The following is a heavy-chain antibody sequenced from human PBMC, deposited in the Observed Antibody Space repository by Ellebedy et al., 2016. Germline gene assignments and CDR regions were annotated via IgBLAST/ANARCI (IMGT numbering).Heavy chain of an antibody. Sequence: GESLKISCAASAFTFSNFWMSWVRQAPGKGLEWVAYINEGGSEKFYVDSVKGRFTISRDNAENPLYLQMNSLRAEDTAVYFCAKDSDGFDIWGQGTKVSVSS. J-gene: IGHJ3*02. V-gene: IGHV3-7*01. CDR3: AKDSDGFDI. CDR2: INEGGSEK. CDR1: AFTFSNFW.